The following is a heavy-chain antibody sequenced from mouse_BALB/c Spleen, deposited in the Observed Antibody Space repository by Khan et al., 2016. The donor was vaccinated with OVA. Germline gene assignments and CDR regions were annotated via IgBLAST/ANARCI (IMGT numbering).Heavy chain of an antibody. CDR1: GYTFTDFT. J-gene: IGHJ3*01. CDR3: TRGGGGGGVAD. CDR2: INTYYGDV. V-gene: IGHV1S137*01. Sequence: QVQLQQSGAELVRPGVSVKISCKGSGYTFTDFTMHWVKQSHAKSLEWIGVINTYYGDVTYNQKFKGKATMPVDKSSSTAYMELARLTTEDSALYYCTRGGGGGGVADWGQGTLVTVSA.